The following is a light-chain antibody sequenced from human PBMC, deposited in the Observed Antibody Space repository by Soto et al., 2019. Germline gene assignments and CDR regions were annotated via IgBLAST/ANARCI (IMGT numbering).Light chain of an antibody. CDR2: EVS. CDR3: SSFAGRNNVV. V-gene: IGLV2-8*01. Sequence: QSALTQPASVSGSPGQSITISCTGTSSDVGGYNHVSWYQQHPGKAPKLMIYEVSKRPSGVPDRFSGSKSGNTASLTVSGLQAEDEADYYCSSFAGRNNVVFGGGTQLTVL. J-gene: IGLJ2*01. CDR1: SSDVGGYNH.